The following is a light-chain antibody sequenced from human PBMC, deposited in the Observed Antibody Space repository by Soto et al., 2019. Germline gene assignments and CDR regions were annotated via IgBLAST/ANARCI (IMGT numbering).Light chain of an antibody. CDR3: ALYLGSGIWM. CDR2: SIR. Sequence: QTEVTQEPSLSVSPGGTVTLTCGLSSGSVSTNYYPSWYQQTPGQPPRTLIYSIRVRSSGVPDRFSGSILANKAALTITGAQLDAEADYYCALYLGSGIWMFGGGTKLTVL. J-gene: IGLJ3*02. CDR1: SGSVSTNYY. V-gene: IGLV8-61*01.